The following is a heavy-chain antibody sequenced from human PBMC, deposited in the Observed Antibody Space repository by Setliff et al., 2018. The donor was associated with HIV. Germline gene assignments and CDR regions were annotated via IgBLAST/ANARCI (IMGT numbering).Heavy chain of an antibody. CDR1: GCAFSTHV. D-gene: IGHD2-15*01. CDR2: IIPMFSTV. V-gene: IGHV1-69*05. Sequence: SVKVSCKASGCAFSTHVISWVRQAPGQGLEWIGGIIPMFSTVNYAKNYQGRVTITTDESTTTAYMELTSLRSEDTAVYYCATDDHCSGGSCFLTMDYWGLGTLVTVSS. J-gene: IGHJ4*02. CDR3: ATDDHCSGGSCFLTMDY.